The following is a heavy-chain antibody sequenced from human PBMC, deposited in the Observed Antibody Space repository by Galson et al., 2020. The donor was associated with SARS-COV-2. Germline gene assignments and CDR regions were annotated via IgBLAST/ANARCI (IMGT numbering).Heavy chain of an antibody. J-gene: IGHJ3*02. V-gene: IGHV5-51*01. CDR1: GYSFTSYW. Sequence: GESLKISCKGSGYSFTSYWIGWVRQMPGQGLEWMGIINPGDSDTRYSPSFQGQVTISADKSISTAYLQWSSLKASDTAMYYCASLPPQRTYCSGGSCYSDAFDIWGQGIMVTVSS. CDR3: ASLPPQRTYCSGGSCYSDAFDI. CDR2: INPGDSDT. D-gene: IGHD2-15*01.